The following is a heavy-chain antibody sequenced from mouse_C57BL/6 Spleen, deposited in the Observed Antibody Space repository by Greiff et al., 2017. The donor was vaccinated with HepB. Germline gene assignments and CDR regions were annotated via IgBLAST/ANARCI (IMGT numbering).Heavy chain of an antibody. CDR1: GFNINDYY. CDR3: AYYCRSSPRYWYFDV. J-gene: IGHJ1*03. V-gene: IGHV14-2*01. Sequence: EVHLVESGAELVKPGASVKLSCTASGFNINDYYMHWVKQRTEQGLEWIGRIDPEDSDTKTAQKFQGKATITAATSSNKPYLQLISLSSEDTAVYACAYYCRSSPRYWYFDVWGTGTTVTGSS. D-gene: IGHD1-1*01. CDR2: IDPEDSDT.